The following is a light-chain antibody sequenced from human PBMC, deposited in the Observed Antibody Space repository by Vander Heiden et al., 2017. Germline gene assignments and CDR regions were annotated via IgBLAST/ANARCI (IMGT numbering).Light chain of an antibody. CDR2: DAF. CDR1: QSVSGH. Sequence: EIVLTQSPATLSLSPGERDTLSCRASQSVSGHLAWYQQIPGQAPRLLIYDAFNRATGIPARFSGSGSGTDFTLTISSLEPEDFAVYYCQQRSNWPLTFGGGTKVEI. J-gene: IGKJ4*01. V-gene: IGKV3-11*01. CDR3: QQRSNWPLT.